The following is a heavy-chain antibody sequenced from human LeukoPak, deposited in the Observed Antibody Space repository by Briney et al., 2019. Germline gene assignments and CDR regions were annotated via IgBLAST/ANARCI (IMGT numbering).Heavy chain of an antibody. CDR1: GYTFTGYY. CDR2: INPNSGGT. Sequence: ASVKVSCKASGYTFTGYYMHWVRQAPGQGLEWMGWINPNSGGTNYAQKFQGRVTTTRDTSISTAYMELSRLRSDDTAVYYCARTGYCSSTSCPEGNFDYWGQGTLVTVSS. CDR3: ARTGYCSSTSCPEGNFDY. V-gene: IGHV1-2*02. D-gene: IGHD2-2*01. J-gene: IGHJ4*02.